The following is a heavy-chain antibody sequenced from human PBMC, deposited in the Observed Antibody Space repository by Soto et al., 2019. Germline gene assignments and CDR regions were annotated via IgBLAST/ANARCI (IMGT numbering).Heavy chain of an antibody. Sequence: ASVKVSCKASGYTFTTYGISWVRQAPGQGLEWMGWISGYNGDTKYAQELQDRVTMTTDTSTSTAYMELRSLRSDDTAVYYCAREYCRGGSCYDPDFWGQGTVVTVS. D-gene: IGHD2-15*01. CDR1: GYTFTTYG. CDR2: ISGYNGDT. V-gene: IGHV1-18*01. CDR3: AREYCRGGSCYDPDF. J-gene: IGHJ4*02.